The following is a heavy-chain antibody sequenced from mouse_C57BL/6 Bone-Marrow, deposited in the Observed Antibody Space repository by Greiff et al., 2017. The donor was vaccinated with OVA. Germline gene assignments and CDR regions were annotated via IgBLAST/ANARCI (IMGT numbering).Heavy chain of an antibody. D-gene: IGHD2-4*01. CDR2: IRLKSDNYAT. CDR3: TGCDYVRYWYFDV. V-gene: IGHV6-3*01. Sequence: EVKVEESGGGLVQPGGSMKLSCVASGFTFSNYWMNWVRQSPEKGLEWVAQIRLKSDNYATHYAESVKGRFTISRDDSKSSVYLQMNNLRAEDTGIYYCTGCDYVRYWYFDVWGTATTVTVSS. J-gene: IGHJ1*03. CDR1: GFTFSNYW.